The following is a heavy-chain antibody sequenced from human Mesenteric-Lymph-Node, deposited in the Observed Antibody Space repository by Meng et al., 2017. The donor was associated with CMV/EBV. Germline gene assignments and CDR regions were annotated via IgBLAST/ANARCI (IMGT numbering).Heavy chain of an antibody. CDR2: ITPNAGTS. Sequence: ASVKVSCKASGYSFLDYFIHWVRQAPGQGLEWMGWITPNAGTSNFAQKFQGRVTLTRDRSITTVYMEVNDLTSDDMAVYYCARAPMTTVTMGDFWGQGTLVTVSS. D-gene: IGHD4-17*01. V-gene: IGHV1-2*02. CDR1: GYSFLDYF. J-gene: IGHJ4*02. CDR3: ARAPMTTVTMGDF.